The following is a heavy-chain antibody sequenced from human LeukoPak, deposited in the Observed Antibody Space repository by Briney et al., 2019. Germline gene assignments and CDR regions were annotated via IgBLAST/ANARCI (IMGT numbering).Heavy chain of an antibody. CDR2: INQSGST. J-gene: IGHJ6*03. CDR1: SGSFSNYY. D-gene: IGHD6-19*01. CDR3: ARDGRIAVGEEYMDV. V-gene: IGHV4-34*01. Sequence: SETLSLTCAVYSGSFSNYYWSWIRQPPGKGLEWIGEINQSGSTNYNPSLKSRVTISVDTSKNHFSLKLSSVTAADTAVYYCARDGRIAVGEEYMDVWGKGTTVSVSS.